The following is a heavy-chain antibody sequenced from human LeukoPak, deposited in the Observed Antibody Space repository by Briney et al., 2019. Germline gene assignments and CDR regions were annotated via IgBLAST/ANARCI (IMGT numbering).Heavy chain of an antibody. V-gene: IGHV3-23*01. D-gene: IGHD6-19*01. CDR1: GFNFNKYD. Sequence: GGSLRLSCAASGFNFNKYDMNWARQAPGKGLEWVSTITGRSDKTYYTDSVKGRFFTSRDNSKDTLYLQMNSLRAEDTALYYCAKGGWLDDLGQGALVTVSS. CDR2: ITGRSDKT. CDR3: AKGGWLDD. J-gene: IGHJ4*02.